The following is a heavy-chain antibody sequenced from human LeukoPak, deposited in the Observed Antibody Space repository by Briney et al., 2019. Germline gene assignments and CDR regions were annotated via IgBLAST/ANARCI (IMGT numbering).Heavy chain of an antibody. D-gene: IGHD4-17*01. Sequence: GASVKVSCKASGYTFSSYGITWVRQAPGQGLEWMGMINPSGGGTNYAQKFQGRVTMTRDTSTSTVYMELSSLRSEDTAVYYCARDGDDFGDYVEYNYYGLDVWGQGTTVTVSS. CDR3: ARDGDDFGDYVEYNYYGLDV. CDR1: GYTFSSYG. CDR2: INPSGGGT. J-gene: IGHJ6*02. V-gene: IGHV1-46*01.